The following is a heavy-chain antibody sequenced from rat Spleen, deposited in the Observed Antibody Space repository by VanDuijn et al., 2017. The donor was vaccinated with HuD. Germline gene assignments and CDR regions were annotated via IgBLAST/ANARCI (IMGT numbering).Heavy chain of an antibody. CDR1: GFTFSNYY. J-gene: IGHJ2*01. CDR2: ISYGDSSGHSGT. D-gene: IGHD1-3*01. Sequence: EVQLVETGGGLVQPGRSMKLSCAALGFTFSNYYMAWVRQAPTKGLEWVATISYGDSSGHSGTYYRDSVRGRFTISRDDAKSTLSLQMDSLRSEDTATYYCARHELSHFFDDWGQGVMVTVSS. V-gene: IGHV5-25*01. CDR3: ARHELSHFFDD.